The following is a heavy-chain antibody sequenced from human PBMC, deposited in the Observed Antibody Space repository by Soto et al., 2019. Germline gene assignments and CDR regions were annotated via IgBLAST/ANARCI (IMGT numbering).Heavy chain of an antibody. D-gene: IGHD5-12*01. Sequence: VQLVESGGGVVQPGRSLRLSCAASGFTFSNFGIHWVRQAPGKGLEWVAVISYDGSNRYYGDSVKGRFTISRDNSKNTRYLQMNSQRAEDTAVYYCAKDVYSRYDQRGDYYGMDVWGQGTTVTVAS. CDR3: AKDVYSRYDQRGDYYGMDV. J-gene: IGHJ6*02. CDR1: GFTFSNFG. CDR2: ISYDGSNR. V-gene: IGHV3-30*18.